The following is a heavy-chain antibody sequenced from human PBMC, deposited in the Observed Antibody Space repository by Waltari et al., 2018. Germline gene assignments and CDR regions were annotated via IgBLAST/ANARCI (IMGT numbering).Heavy chain of an antibody. J-gene: IGHJ3*02. D-gene: IGHD3-16*01. CDR1: GFTFSSYA. CDR2: ISGSCGST. CDR3: AKGKCWGVSAFDI. Sequence: EVQLLVSGGGLVQPGGSLRLSCDASGFTFSSYAMSWVRQAPGTGLEWVSAISGSCGSTYYADSVKGRFTISRENSKNTLYLQMNSLRAEDTAVYYCAKGKCWGVSAFDIWGQGTMVTVSS. V-gene: IGHV3-23*01.